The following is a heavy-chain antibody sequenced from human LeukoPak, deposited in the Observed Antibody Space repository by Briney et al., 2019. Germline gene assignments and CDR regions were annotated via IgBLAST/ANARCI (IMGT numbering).Heavy chain of an antibody. Sequence: SETLSLTCTVSGGSISSYYWSWIRQPPGKGLEWIGYIYYSGSTNYNPSLKSRVTISVDTSKNQFSLKLSSVTAADTAVYYCARTSGSSLPFDPRGQGTLVTVSS. CDR3: ARTSGSSLPFDP. J-gene: IGHJ5*02. V-gene: IGHV4-59*01. D-gene: IGHD6-13*01. CDR1: GGSISSYY. CDR2: IYYSGST.